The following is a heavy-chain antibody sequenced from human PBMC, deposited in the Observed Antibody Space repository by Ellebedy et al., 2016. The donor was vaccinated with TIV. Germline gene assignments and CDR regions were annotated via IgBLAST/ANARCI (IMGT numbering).Heavy chain of an antibody. Sequence: GESLKISCTASGFTFGDYAMSWVRQAPGKGLEWVSFIRSKAYGGTTEYAASVKGRFTISRDDSKSIAYLQMNSLKAEDTAMYYCTRDLTTLAAAGTGIYYYTMDVWGQGTTVTVSS. D-gene: IGHD6-13*01. CDR3: TRDLTTLAAAGTGIYYYTMDV. V-gene: IGHV3-49*04. CDR2: IRSKAYGGTT. CDR1: GFTFGDYA. J-gene: IGHJ6*02.